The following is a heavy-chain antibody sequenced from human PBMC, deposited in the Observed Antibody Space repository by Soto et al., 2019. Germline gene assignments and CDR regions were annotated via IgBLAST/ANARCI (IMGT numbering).Heavy chain of an antibody. V-gene: IGHV2-5*02. CDR2: IYWDDDE. J-gene: IGHJ5*02. D-gene: IGHD2-15*01. CDR3: AHSKARFRRNCRGGTCYSLDP. Sequence: QITLKESGPTLVKPTQTLTLTCTFSGFSLSTNGVGVGWIRQPPGKALEWLALIYWDDDERYSPSLKSRLTITQDTSKNQVVLTMTNMDPVDTATYYCAHSKARFRRNCRGGTCYSLDPWGQGTLVTVSS. CDR1: GFSLSTNGVG.